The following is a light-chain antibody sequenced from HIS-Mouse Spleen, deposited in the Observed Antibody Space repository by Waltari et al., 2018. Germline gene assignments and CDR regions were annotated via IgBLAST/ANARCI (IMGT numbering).Light chain of an antibody. CDR2: RNK. CDR3: AAWDDSLSGVV. Sequence: QSVLTQPPSASGTPGQRVPIPCSGSSSNIGSNYVYWYQQLPGTAPKLLIYRNKQRPSGVPDRFSGSKSGTSASLAISGLRSEDEADYYCAAWDDSLSGVVFGGGTKLTVL. CDR1: SSNIGSNY. J-gene: IGLJ2*01. V-gene: IGLV1-47*01.